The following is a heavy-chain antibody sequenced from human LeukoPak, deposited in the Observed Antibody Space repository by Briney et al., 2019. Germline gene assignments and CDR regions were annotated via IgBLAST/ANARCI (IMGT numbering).Heavy chain of an antibody. D-gene: IGHD1-1*01. CDR1: GGSFSGYY. V-gene: IGHV4-34*01. J-gene: IGHJ4*02. Sequence: SETLSLTCAVYGGSFSGYYWSWIRQPPGKGLEWIGEINHSGSTNYNPSLKSRVTISVDTSKNQFSLKLSSVTAADTAVYYCARGSWGNLTTCYFDYWGQGTLVTVSS. CDR3: ARGSWGNLTTCYFDY. CDR2: INHSGST.